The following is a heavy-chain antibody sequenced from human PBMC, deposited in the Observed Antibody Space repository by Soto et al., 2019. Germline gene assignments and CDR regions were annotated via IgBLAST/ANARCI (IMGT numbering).Heavy chain of an antibody. V-gene: IGHV3-30*03. D-gene: IGHD6-25*01. CDR2: ISYDGSNK. CDR3: ASAGSSWLPRSVDY. CDR1: GFTFSSYG. Sequence: PGGSLRLSCAASGFTFSSYGMHWVRQAPGKGLEWVAVISYDGSNKYYADSVKGRFTISRDNSKNTLYLQMNSLRAEDTAVYYCASAGSSWLPRSVDYWGQGTLVTVSS. J-gene: IGHJ4*02.